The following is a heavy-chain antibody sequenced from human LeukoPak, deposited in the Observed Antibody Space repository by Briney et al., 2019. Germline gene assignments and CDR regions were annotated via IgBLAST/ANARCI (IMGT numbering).Heavy chain of an antibody. J-gene: IGHJ4*02. V-gene: IGHV1-18*04. CDR3: ARGVDGYNYYFDY. CDR1: GYTFTGYY. D-gene: IGHD5-24*01. Sequence: AASVKVSCKASGYTFTGYYMYWVRQAPGQGLEWMGWISAYNGNTNYAQKLQGRVTMTTDTSTSTAYMELRSLRSDDTAVYYCARGVDGYNYYFDYWGQGTLVTVSS. CDR2: ISAYNGNT.